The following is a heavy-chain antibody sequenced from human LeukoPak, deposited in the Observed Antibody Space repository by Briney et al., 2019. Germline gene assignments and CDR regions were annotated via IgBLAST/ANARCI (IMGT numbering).Heavy chain of an antibody. CDR2: IYYSGST. CDR3: ARLGYCTGGSCYSGPFDS. J-gene: IGHJ4*02. V-gene: IGHV4-39*01. CDR1: GGSISSGGYD. D-gene: IGHD2-15*01. Sequence: IPSETLSLTCTVSGGSISSGGYDWGWIRQPPGKGLEWIGSIYYSGSTYYNPSLKRRVTMSVDTSKTQFSLRLSSVTAADTAVYYCARLGYCTGGSCYSGPFDSWGPGNLLTVSS.